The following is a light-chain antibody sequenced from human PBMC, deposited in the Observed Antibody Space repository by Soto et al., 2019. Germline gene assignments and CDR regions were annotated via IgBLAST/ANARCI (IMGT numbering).Light chain of an antibody. CDR1: QTVSIN. CDR2: GAS. J-gene: IGKJ1*01. CDR3: QQYTNWPPWT. V-gene: IGKV3-15*01. Sequence: EIVMTQSPATLSVSPGERATLSCSASQTVSINLAWYQQKPGQGPRLLIYGASTRATGIPARFSGSGSGTDCTITSNSLQPEDFAIYYCQQYTNWPPWTFGQGTKVEIK.